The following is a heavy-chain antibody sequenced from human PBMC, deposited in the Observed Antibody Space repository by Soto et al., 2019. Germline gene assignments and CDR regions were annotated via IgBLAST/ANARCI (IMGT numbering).Heavy chain of an antibody. CDR3: AGVPDY. CDR2: IYHSGST. CDR1: GGSIISRGYS. J-gene: IGHJ4*02. V-gene: IGHV4-30-2*01. Sequence: PSSAPGGSIISRGYSWSLIQQPPGKGLEWIGYIYHSGSTYYNPSLQSRVTISVDRSKNQFSLKLSSVTAADTAVYYGAGVPDYWGQGTLVT.